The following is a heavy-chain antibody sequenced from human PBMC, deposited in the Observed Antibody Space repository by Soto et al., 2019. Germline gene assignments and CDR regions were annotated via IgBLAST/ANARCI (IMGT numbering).Heavy chain of an antibody. CDR1: GYTFTSYY. Sequence: ASVKVSCKASGYTFTSYYMHWARQAPGQGLEWMGIINPSGGSTSYAQKFQGRVTMTRDTSTSTVYMELSSLRSEDTAVHYCARETIFGVVIALPYYYYGMDVWGQGTTVTVSS. J-gene: IGHJ6*02. CDR2: INPSGGST. D-gene: IGHD3-3*01. CDR3: ARETIFGVVIALPYYYYGMDV. V-gene: IGHV1-46*01.